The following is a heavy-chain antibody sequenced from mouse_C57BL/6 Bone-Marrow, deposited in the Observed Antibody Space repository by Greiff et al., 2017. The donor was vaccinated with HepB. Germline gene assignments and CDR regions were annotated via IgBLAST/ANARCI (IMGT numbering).Heavy chain of an antibody. CDR1: GYTFTGYW. CDR3: AGGFYYDYDGLAY. CDR2: ILPGSGST. D-gene: IGHD2-4*01. J-gene: IGHJ3*01. Sequence: VQLQQSGAELMKPGASVKLSCKATGYTFTGYWIEWVKQRPGHGLEWIGEILPGSGSTNYNEKFKGKATFTADTSSSTAYMQHSSLTAEDSAIYYCAGGFYYDYDGLAYWGQGTLVTVAA. V-gene: IGHV1-9*01.